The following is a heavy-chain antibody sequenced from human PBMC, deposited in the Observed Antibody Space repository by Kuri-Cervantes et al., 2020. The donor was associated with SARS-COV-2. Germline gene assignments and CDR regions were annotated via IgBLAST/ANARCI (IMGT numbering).Heavy chain of an antibody. CDR2: IRSKANSYAT. Sequence: GGSRRPSCAASGFTFSGSAMHWVRQASGKGLEWVGRIRSKANSYATAYSASVKGRFTISRDDSKNTAYLQMNSLKTEDTAVYYCTRHGEYDFWSGYYVYYYYYMDVWGKGTTVTVSS. CDR3: TRHGEYDFWSGYYVYYYYYMDV. V-gene: IGHV3-73*01. D-gene: IGHD3-3*01. CDR1: GFTFSGSA. J-gene: IGHJ6*03.